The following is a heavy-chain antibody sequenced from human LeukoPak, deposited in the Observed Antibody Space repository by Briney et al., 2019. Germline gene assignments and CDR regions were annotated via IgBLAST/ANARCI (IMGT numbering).Heavy chain of an antibody. CDR2: ISGSGGST. Sequence: GGSLRLSCAASGFTFSSYAMSWVRQAPGKGLEWVSAISGSGGSTYYADSVKGRFTISRDNSKNTLYLQMNSLRAEDTAVYYCAKDLALRGIVVVVAATGSPIDYWGQGTLVTVSS. CDR3: AKDLALRGIVVVVAATGSPIDY. J-gene: IGHJ4*02. CDR1: GFTFSSYA. D-gene: IGHD2-15*01. V-gene: IGHV3-23*01.